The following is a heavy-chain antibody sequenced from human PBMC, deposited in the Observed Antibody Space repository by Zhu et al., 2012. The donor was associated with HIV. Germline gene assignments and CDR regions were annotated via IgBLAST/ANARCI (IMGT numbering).Heavy chain of an antibody. CDR1: GFTFDDFA. D-gene: IGHD2-15*01. Sequence: EVQLVESGGLVVPPGGSLRLSCATSGFTFDDFAMYWVRQVPGKGLECVSVISWDGESTYYADSVKGRFTISRDNTKNSLYLQMDSLRVEDTAFYYCAKXKGGHFYYYYYMDVWGKGPRSPCP. V-gene: IGHV3-43D*04. CDR3: AKXKGGHFYYYYYMDV. J-gene: IGHJ6*03. CDR2: ISWDGEST.